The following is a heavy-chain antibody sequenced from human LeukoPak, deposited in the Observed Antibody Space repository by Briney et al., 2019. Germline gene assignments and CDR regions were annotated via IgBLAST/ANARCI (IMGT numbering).Heavy chain of an antibody. CDR2: ISFDGNNK. Sequence: GGSLRLSCAASRFSFSSYTMHWVRQAPGKGLEWVAVISFDGNNKHYADSVKGRFTISRDNSKKTVHLEMNSLRTDDTAVYYCAKEMASPNTHFDFWGQGTLVTVSS. V-gene: IGHV3-30-3*01. CDR3: AKEMASPNTHFDF. CDR1: RFSFSSYT. J-gene: IGHJ4*02. D-gene: IGHD5-24*01.